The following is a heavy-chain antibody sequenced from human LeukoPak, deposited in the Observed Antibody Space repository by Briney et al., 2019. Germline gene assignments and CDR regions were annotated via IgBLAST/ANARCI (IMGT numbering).Heavy chain of an antibody. V-gene: IGHV3-23*01. D-gene: IGHD3-10*01. Sequence: GGSLRLSRAASGFTFSSYAMSWVRQAPGKGLEWVSTFSGSGGNTYYADSVKGRFTISRDNSKNTLYLQMNSLRAEDTAVYYCAKGHYYGSGNFYNYWGQGTLVTVSS. CDR2: FSGSGGNT. CDR1: GFTFSSYA. CDR3: AKGHYYGSGNFYNY. J-gene: IGHJ4*02.